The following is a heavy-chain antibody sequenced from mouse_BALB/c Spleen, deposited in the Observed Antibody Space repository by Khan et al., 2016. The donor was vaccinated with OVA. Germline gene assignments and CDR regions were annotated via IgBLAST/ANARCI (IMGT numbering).Heavy chain of an antibody. Sequence: VQLKQSGPELMKPGASVKISCKASGYSFTTYYIHWVKQSHGKTLEWIGYIDPFNGGSTYNQKFKGKATLTVDKSSSTASMHLSSLTSEDSAVDYCARHVSTSWFGYWGQGTLVTVSA. CDR2: IDPFNGGS. CDR1: GYSFTTYY. D-gene: IGHD1-1*01. CDR3: ARHVSTSWFGY. V-gene: IGHV1S135*01. J-gene: IGHJ3*02.